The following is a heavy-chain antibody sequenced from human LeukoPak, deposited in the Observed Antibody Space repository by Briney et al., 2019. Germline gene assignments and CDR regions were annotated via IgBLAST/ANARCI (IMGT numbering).Heavy chain of an antibody. Sequence: GASVKVSCKASGGTFSSYAISRVRQAPGQGLEWMGGIIPIFGTANYAQKFQGRVTITADESTSTAYMELSSLRSEDTAVYYCARGGKVVTPLPPYFQHWGQGTLVTVSS. CDR3: ARGGKVVTPLPPYFQH. D-gene: IGHD3-22*01. J-gene: IGHJ1*01. CDR2: IIPIFGTA. V-gene: IGHV1-69*13. CDR1: GGTFSSYA.